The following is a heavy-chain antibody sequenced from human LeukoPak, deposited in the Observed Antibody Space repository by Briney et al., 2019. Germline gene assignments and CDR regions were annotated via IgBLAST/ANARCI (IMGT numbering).Heavy chain of an antibody. CDR2: IIPILGLA. CDR3: ARAPTMIVTKYKHYFDY. D-gene: IGHD3-22*01. Sequence: SVKVSCTASVGTPSSDAISWVRQTPRQGVEWMGRIIPILGLANYEQKFQGSVTNTADKSTSNAYMEVSSLRSEGAGVYYCARAPTMIVTKYKHYFDYWGQGTLVTVSS. J-gene: IGHJ4*02. CDR1: VGTPSSDA. V-gene: IGHV1-69*04.